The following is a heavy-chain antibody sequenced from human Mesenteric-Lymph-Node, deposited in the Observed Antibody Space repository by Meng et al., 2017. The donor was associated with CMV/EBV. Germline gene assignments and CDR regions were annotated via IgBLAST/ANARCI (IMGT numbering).Heavy chain of an antibody. CDR3: ARGGTAKYFQH. Sequence: CSVSGASMRSGDYYWGWIRQPPGKGLEWIGTIFYSGTSYYNPSLTSRVTVSVDTSKNQFSLNLSSVSAADTAVYFCARGGTAKYFQHWGRGTLVTVSS. J-gene: IGHJ1*01. D-gene: IGHD1/OR15-1a*01. V-gene: IGHV4-39*07. CDR2: IFYSGTS. CDR1: GASMRSGDYY.